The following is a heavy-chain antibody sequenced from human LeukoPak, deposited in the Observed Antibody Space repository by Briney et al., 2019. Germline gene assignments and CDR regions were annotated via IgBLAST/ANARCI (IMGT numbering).Heavy chain of an antibody. D-gene: IGHD1-20*01. CDR2: IYTSGST. CDR3: ARDRRITGKEGTNDAFDI. Sequence: SETLSLTCTVSGGSISSYYWSWIRQPAGKGLEWIGRIYTSGSTNYNPSLKSRVTISVDTSKNQFSLKLSSVTAADTAVYYCARDRRITGKEGTNDAFDIWGQGTMVTVSS. CDR1: GGSISSYY. J-gene: IGHJ3*02. V-gene: IGHV4-4*07.